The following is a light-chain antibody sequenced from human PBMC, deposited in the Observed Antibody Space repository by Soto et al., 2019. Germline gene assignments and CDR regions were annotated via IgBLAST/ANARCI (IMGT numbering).Light chain of an antibody. CDR3: SSYTSSSTPYV. Sequence: QSALTQPASVSGSPGQSITISCTGTSSDVGGYNYVSWYQQPPGKTPKLMIYDVSNRPSGVSNRFSGSKSGNTASLTISGRQAEDDADYYCSSYTSSSTPYVFGTCTQLTVL. V-gene: IGLV2-14*01. CDR1: SSDVGGYNY. J-gene: IGLJ1*01. CDR2: DVS.